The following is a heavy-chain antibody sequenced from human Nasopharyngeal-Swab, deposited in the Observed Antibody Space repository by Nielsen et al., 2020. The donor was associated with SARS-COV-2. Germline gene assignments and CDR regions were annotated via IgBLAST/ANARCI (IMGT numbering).Heavy chain of an antibody. Sequence: WIRQPPGKGLVWVSRINSDGSSTTYADSVKGRFTISRDNAKNTLYLQMNSLRAEGTAVYYCARARDGYNLAYWGQGTLVTVSS. CDR2: INSDGSST. CDR3: ARARDGYNLAY. J-gene: IGHJ4*02. D-gene: IGHD5-24*01. V-gene: IGHV3-74*01.